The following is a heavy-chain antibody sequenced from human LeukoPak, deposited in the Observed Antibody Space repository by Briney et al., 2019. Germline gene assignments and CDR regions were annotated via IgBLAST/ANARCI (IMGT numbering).Heavy chain of an antibody. V-gene: IGHV3-43*02. CDR1: GFTFDDYA. CDR3: AKDIYVFHPRAATLSYFDY. J-gene: IGHJ4*02. D-gene: IGHD2-15*01. Sequence: GGSLRLSCAASGFTFDDYAMHWARQAPGKGLEWVSLISGDGGSTYYADSVKGRFTISRDNSKNSLYLQMNSLRTEDTALYYCAKDIYVFHPRAATLSYFDYWGQGTLVTVSS. CDR2: ISGDGGST.